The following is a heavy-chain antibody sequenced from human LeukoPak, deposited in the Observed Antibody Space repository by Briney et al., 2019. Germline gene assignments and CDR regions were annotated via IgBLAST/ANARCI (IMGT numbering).Heavy chain of an antibody. CDR2: IYYSGST. Sequence: PSQTLSLTCTVSGGSISSGDYYWSWIRQPPGKGLEWIGYIYYSGSTYYNPSLKSRVTISVDTSKNQFSLKLSSVTAADTAVYYCARDWGSSSWYRYFDYWGLGTLVTVSS. D-gene: IGHD6-13*01. CDR3: ARDWGSSSWYRYFDY. V-gene: IGHV4-30-4*08. J-gene: IGHJ4*02. CDR1: GGSISSGDYY.